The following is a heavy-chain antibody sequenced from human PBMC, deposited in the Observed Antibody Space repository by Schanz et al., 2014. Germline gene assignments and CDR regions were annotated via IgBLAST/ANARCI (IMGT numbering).Heavy chain of an antibody. CDR2: ISDYNGNK. V-gene: IGHV1-18*01. CDR3: ARGSPPYCTSTSCYLET. J-gene: IGHJ5*02. CDR1: GYTFTNYG. Sequence: QVQLLQSGAEVKKPGASVKVSCKASGYTFTNYGISWVRQAPGQGLEWMGWISDYNGNKNYAQKLQGRVHMTTDTSTSIAYMELRSLRSDDTAVYYCARGSPPYCTSTSCYLETWGQGTLVTVSS. D-gene: IGHD2-2*01.